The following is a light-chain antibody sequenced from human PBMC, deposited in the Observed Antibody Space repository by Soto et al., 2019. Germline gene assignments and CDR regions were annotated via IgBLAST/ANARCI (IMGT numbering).Light chain of an antibody. CDR2: EES. CDR1: QDISNY. Sequence: DIQMTQSPSSLSASVGDSVTITCQASQDISNYLNWYQQKPGKAPRLLSYEESNLKTGVPSRVSGTRSGTDLTFTISVLQPEDLATYYCQQYDQLPYTVGQGPKLEIQ. CDR3: QQYDQLPYT. V-gene: IGKV1-33*01. J-gene: IGKJ2*01.